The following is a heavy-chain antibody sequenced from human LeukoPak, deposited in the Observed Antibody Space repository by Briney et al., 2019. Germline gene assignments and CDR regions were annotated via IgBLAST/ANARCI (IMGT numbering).Heavy chain of an antibody. CDR1: GFTFSSYS. D-gene: IGHD6-19*01. Sequence: GGSLRLSCAASGFTFSSYSMNWVRQAPGKGLEWVANIKQDGSDQYYVDSLKGRFTISRDNAKNSLYLQMNSLRVEDTAVYYCARGMYTSGWYPDYFDFWGQGTRVTVSS. CDR3: ARGMYTSGWYPDYFDF. CDR2: IKQDGSDQ. V-gene: IGHV3-7*01. J-gene: IGHJ4*02.